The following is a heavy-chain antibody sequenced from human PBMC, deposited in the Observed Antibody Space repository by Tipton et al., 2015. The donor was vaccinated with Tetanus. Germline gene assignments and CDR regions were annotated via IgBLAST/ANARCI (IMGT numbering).Heavy chain of an antibody. J-gene: IGHJ4*02. D-gene: IGHD1-26*01. CDR1: GGSISSGGYY. CDR3: ARDQARGARGWNYFDY. Sequence: LRLSCTVSGGSISSGGYYWSWIRQHPGKGLEWIGDIYYSGSTYYNPSLKSRVTISVDTSKNQFSLKLNSVTAADTSVYYCARDQARGARGWNYFDYWGQGTLVTVSS. CDR2: IYYSGST. V-gene: IGHV4-31*02.